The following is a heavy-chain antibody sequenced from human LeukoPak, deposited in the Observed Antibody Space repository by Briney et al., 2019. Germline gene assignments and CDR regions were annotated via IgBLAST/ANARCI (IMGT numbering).Heavy chain of an antibody. Sequence: SETLSLTCTVSGGSISSGSYYWGWIRQPPGKGLEWIGSIYYSGSTYYNPSLKSRVTISVDTSKNQFSLKLSSVTAADTAVYYCARDKVFYYDSSGYYSDAFDIWGQGTMVTVSS. CDR1: GGSISSGSYY. CDR3: ARDKVFYYDSSGYYSDAFDI. J-gene: IGHJ3*02. V-gene: IGHV4-39*07. CDR2: IYYSGST. D-gene: IGHD3-22*01.